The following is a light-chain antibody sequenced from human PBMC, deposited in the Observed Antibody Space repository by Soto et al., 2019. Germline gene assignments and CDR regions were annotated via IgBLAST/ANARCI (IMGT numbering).Light chain of an antibody. J-gene: IGLJ1*01. Sequence: HSVLTQPASVSGSPGQSITISCTGTSSDVGGYSYVSWYQQHPGKAPKLMIYEVSNRPSGVSNRFSGSKSGNTASLTISGLQAEDEADYYCSSYTSSSTLYVFGTGTKVTVL. CDR2: EVS. V-gene: IGLV2-14*01. CDR3: SSYTSSSTLYV. CDR1: SSDVGGYSY.